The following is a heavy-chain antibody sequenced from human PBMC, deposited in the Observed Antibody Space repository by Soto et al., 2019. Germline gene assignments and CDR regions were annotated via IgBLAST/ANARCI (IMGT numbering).Heavy chain of an antibody. J-gene: IGHJ6*04. CDR1: GGSISSYY. Sequence: SETLSLTCTVSGGSISSYYWSWIRQPPGKGLEWIGYIYYSGSTNYNPSLKSRVTISVDTSKNQFSLKLSSVTAADTAVYYCARITYYDFWSGYPDVWGKGTTVTVSS. CDR3: ARITYYDFWSGYPDV. D-gene: IGHD3-3*01. V-gene: IGHV4-59*01. CDR2: IYYSGST.